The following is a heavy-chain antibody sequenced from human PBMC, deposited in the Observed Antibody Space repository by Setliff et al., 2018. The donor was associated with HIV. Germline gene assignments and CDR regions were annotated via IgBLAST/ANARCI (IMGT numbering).Heavy chain of an antibody. CDR1: GFTFSSSW. CDR3: AKMHTAMDPDTFDI. Sequence: GGSLRLSCAASGFTFSSSWMTWVRQAPGKGLEWVAFIRYDGSYRYYVDSVKGRFTISRDNSKNTMFLQMNSLRVEDTAIYYCAKMHTAMDPDTFDIWGQGTMVTVSS. V-gene: IGHV3-30*02. J-gene: IGHJ3*02. D-gene: IGHD5-18*01. CDR2: IRYDGSYR.